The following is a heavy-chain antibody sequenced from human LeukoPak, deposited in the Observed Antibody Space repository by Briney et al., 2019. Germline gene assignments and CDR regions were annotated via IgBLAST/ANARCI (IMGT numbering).Heavy chain of an antibody. Sequence: GSLRLSCVASGFTFSNYWMHWVRHAPEKGLMWVSKINSDGSGPDYADSVKGRFTISRDNAKNTLYLQMNSLRAEDTAVYYCARDVYGLGDYWGQGTLVTVSS. CDR3: ARDVYGLGDY. J-gene: IGHJ4*02. D-gene: IGHD1-14*01. CDR1: GFTFSNYW. CDR2: INSDGSGP. V-gene: IGHV3-74*01.